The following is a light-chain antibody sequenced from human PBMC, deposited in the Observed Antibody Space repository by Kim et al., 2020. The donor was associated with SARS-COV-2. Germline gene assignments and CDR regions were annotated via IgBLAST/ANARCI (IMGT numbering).Light chain of an antibody. Sequence: DIQMTQSPSSLSASVGDRVTLTCQASQDINNYLNCYQQELGKAPKLLIYDASNSDTGVPSRFSVSGSGTDFTFTISSLQPEDIAISYCQQYDNLPRTFGQGTKVDIK. CDR2: DAS. J-gene: IGKJ1*01. V-gene: IGKV1-33*01. CDR1: QDINNY. CDR3: QQYDNLPRT.